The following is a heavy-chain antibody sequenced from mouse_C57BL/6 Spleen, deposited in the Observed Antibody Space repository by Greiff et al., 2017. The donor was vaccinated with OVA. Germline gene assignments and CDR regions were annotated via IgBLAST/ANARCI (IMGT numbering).Heavy chain of an antibody. CDR2: IHPNSGST. CDR1: GYTFTSYW. D-gene: IGHD3-2*02. V-gene: IGHV1-64*01. CDR3: ARGGSSGPYYYAMDY. Sequence: VQLQQPGAELVKPGASVKLSCKASGYTFTSYWMHWVKQRPGQGLEWIGMIHPNSGSTNYNEKFKSKATLTVDKSSSTAYMQLSSLTSEDSAVYYCARGGSSGPYYYAMDYWGQGTSVTVSS. J-gene: IGHJ4*01.